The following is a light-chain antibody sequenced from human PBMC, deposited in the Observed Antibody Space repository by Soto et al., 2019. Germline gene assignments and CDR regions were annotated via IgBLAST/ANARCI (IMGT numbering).Light chain of an antibody. Sequence: ETVLTQSPGTLSLSPGERATLSCRASQTVSSSYLAWYQQKPGQAPRLLIYGASSRATGIPDRFSGSGSGTDFTLTISRLEPEDFAVYYCQQYGSSPTTFGQGPKVDI. CDR1: QTVSSSY. CDR2: GAS. V-gene: IGKV3-20*01. J-gene: IGKJ1*01. CDR3: QQYGSSPTT.